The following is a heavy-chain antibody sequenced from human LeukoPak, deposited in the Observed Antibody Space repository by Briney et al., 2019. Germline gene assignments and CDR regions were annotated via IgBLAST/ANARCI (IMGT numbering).Heavy chain of an antibody. D-gene: IGHD2-2*01. J-gene: IGHJ4*02. CDR1: GYSFTTYW. CDR2: IYPDDSHT. V-gene: IGHV5-51*01. CDR3: ARLGTSWYLDY. Sequence: GESLKISCKGSGYSFTTYWIGWVRQMPGKGLEWMGIIYPDDSHTRYSPSFQGHVTISADQSISTAFLQWSSLTASDTAIYYCARLGTSWYLDYWGQGTLVTVPS.